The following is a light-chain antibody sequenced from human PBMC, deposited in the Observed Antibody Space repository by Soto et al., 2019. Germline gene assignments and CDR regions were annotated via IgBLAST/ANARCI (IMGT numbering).Light chain of an antibody. CDR3: QQYHNWPPLT. J-gene: IGKJ4*01. CDR1: QSLNIN. V-gene: IGKV3D-15*01. Sequence: EIVMTQSPATLSVSPGERATLSCRASQSLNINLAWYQQKPGQAPRLLIYGASTRATGIPARFSGSGSGTEFTLTISSLQSEDFALYFCQQYHNWPPLTFGGGTKVEIK. CDR2: GAS.